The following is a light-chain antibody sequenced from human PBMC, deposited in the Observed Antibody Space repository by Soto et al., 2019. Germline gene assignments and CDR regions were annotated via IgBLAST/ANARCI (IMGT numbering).Light chain of an antibody. J-gene: IGKJ1*01. V-gene: IGKV3-15*01. CDR1: QSISDT. CDR2: GAS. Sequence: EIVMTQSPATLSASAGGRATLSCRASQSISDTLAWYQQKTGQAPRLLIYGASKRATGFPARFSGSGYGTDFNLTISSLQSEDFAVYYCQQYNNWPWTFGQGTKVDIK. CDR3: QQYNNWPWT.